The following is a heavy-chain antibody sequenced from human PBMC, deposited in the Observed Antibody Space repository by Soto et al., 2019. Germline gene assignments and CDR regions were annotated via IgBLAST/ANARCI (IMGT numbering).Heavy chain of an antibody. V-gene: IGHV3-15*01. D-gene: IGHD3-10*01. Sequence: GGSLRLSCAASGFTFSNAWMSWVRQAPGKGLEWVGRIKSKTDGGTTDYAAPVKGRFTISRDDSKNTLYLQMNSLKTEDTAVYYCTTLYGSGSYYLDYWGQGTLVTVSS. CDR1: GFTFSNAW. J-gene: IGHJ4*02. CDR2: IKSKTDGGTT. CDR3: TTLYGSGSYYLDY.